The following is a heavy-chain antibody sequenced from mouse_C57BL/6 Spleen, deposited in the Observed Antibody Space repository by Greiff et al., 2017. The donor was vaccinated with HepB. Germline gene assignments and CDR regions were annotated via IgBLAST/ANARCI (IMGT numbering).Heavy chain of an antibody. Sequence: VQLQQSGTELVKPGASVKLSCKASGYTFTSYWMHWVKQRPGQGLEWIGNINPSNGGTNYNGKFKGKATLTADKSSSTAYMQLSSLTSEDSAVYFCARGDYDVPAWFAYWGQGTLVTVSA. CDR3: ARGDYDVPAWFAY. CDR2: INPSNGGT. J-gene: IGHJ3*01. D-gene: IGHD2-4*01. CDR1: GYTFTSYW. V-gene: IGHV1-53*01.